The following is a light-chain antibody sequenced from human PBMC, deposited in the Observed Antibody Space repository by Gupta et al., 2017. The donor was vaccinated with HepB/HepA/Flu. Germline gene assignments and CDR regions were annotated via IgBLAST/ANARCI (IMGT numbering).Light chain of an antibody. J-gene: IGLJ3*02. CDR3: NSRDSSGNHLV. CDR1: SLRSYY. V-gene: IGLV3-19*01. Sequence: SSELTQDPAVSVALGQTVRITCQGDSLRSYYASWYQQKPGQAPLLVIYGKNNRPSGIPDRFSGSSPGNTASLTITGAQAEDEADYYCNSRDSSGNHLVFGGGTKLTVL. CDR2: GKN.